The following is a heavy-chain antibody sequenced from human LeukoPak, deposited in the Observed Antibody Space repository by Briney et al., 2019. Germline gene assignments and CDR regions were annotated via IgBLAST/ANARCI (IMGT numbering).Heavy chain of an antibody. D-gene: IGHD3-16*01. CDR3: ARDGAPGGSAYFDY. CDR2: ISNSGDT. Sequence: SETLSLTCTVSGGSISSSSYYWSWIRQPPGTGLEWIGYISNSGDTNYTPSLKSRVAMSVDTSKKQFSLKLNSVTSADTAVYFCARDGAPGGSAYFDYWGQGTLVTVSS. CDR1: GGSISSSSYY. V-gene: IGHV4-61*01. J-gene: IGHJ4*02.